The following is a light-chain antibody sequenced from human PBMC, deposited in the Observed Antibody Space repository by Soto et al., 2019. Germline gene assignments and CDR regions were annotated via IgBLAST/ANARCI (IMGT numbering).Light chain of an antibody. CDR2: AAS. CDR1: QSVRSTY. J-gene: IGKJ1*01. V-gene: IGKV3-20*01. CDR3: QHYGSSPET. Sequence: IVLTHSPDTLSVSPGEIATLSCRASQSVRSTYLAWYQQKPGQAPRLLIYAASSRATGIPDRFSGSGSGTDFTLTINRLEPEDFAVYYCQHYGSSPETFGQGTKVDIK.